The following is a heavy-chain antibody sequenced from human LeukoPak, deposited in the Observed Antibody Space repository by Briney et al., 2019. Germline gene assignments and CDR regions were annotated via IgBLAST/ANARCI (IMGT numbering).Heavy chain of an antibody. CDR3: AREGFDWNSRAFDP. CDR1: GFTFSSYW. CDR2: IKQDGSEK. D-gene: IGHD1-7*01. J-gene: IGHJ5*02. V-gene: IGHV3-7*01. Sequence: GGSLRLSCAASGFTFSSYWMSWVRQAPGKGLQWVANIKQDGSEKYYVDSVKGRFTISRDNAKNSLYLQMNSLRAEDTAVYYCAREGFDWNSRAFDPWGQGTLVTVSS.